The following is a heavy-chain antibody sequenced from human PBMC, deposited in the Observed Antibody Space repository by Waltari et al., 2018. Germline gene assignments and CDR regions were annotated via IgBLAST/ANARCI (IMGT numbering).Heavy chain of an antibody. CDR3: ARGRLRDFDVDYQFYYAMDV. CDR1: GGSINNYY. CDR2: IYYSGNT. V-gene: IGHV4-59*13. D-gene: IGHD3-9*01. Sequence: QVQLQESGPGLVKPSKTLSLTCTVSGGSINNYYWSWIRQPPGKGLEWIGFIYYSGNTNDSPSLRSRVTISRDTSKSQFSLKLTSVTAADTAVYYCARGRLRDFDVDYQFYYAMDVWGQGTTVAVSS. J-gene: IGHJ6*02.